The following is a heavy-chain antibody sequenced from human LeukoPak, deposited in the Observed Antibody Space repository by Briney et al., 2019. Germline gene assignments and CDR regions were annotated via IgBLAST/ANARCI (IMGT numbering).Heavy chain of an antibody. CDR2: INAGNGNT. J-gene: IGHJ6*03. CDR3: AREAVTIFPEYYMDV. D-gene: IGHD4-17*01. Sequence: GASVKVSCKASGYTFTSYAMHWVRQAPGQRLEWMGWINAGNGNTKYSQEFQGRVTITRDTSASTAYMELSSLRSEDMAVYYCAREAVTIFPEYYMDVWGKGTTVTVSS. V-gene: IGHV1-3*03. CDR1: GYTFTSYA.